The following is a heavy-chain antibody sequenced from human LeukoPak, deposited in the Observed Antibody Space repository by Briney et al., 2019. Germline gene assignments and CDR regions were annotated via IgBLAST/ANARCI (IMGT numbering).Heavy chain of an antibody. CDR1: GGSISSYY. J-gene: IGHJ5*02. CDR3: VRIRGGYDILTGYYPPGNWFDP. CDR2: IYYSGST. D-gene: IGHD3-9*01. Sequence: KASETLSLTCTVSGGSISSYYWSWIRQPPGKGLEWIGYIYYSGSTNYNPSLKSRVTISVDTSKNQFSLKLSSVTAADTAVYYCVRIRGGYDILTGYYPPGNWFDPWGQGTLVTVSS. V-gene: IGHV4-59*12.